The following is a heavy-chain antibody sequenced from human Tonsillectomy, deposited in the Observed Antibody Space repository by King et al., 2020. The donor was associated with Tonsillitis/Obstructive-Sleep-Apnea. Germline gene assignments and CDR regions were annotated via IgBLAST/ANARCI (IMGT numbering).Heavy chain of an antibody. Sequence: VQLVESGGGVVQPGGSLRLSCAASGFTFDDYAMHWVRQAPGKGLEWVSLISGDGISTYYADSVKGRFTISRDNSKNSLYLQMNSLRTEDTALYYCAKASDWGGGGVYFDLWGRGTLVTVSS. J-gene: IGHJ2*01. D-gene: IGHD3-16*01. CDR1: GFTFDDYA. CDR2: ISGDGIST. V-gene: IGHV3-43*02. CDR3: AKASDWGGGGVYFDL.